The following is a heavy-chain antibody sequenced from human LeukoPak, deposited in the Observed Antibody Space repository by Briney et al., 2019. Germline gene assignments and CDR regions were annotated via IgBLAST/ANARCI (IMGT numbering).Heavy chain of an antibody. CDR1: GFTFSSYA. D-gene: IGHD3-3*01. V-gene: IGHV3-23*01. Sequence: QPGGPLRLSCAASGFTFSSYAMSWVRQAPGKGLEWVSAISGSGGSTYYADSVKGRFTISRDNSKNTLYLQMNSLRAEDTAVYYCAKRHYDFWSGYYTSLDYWGQGTLVTVSS. J-gene: IGHJ4*02. CDR3: AKRHYDFWSGYYTSLDY. CDR2: ISGSGGST.